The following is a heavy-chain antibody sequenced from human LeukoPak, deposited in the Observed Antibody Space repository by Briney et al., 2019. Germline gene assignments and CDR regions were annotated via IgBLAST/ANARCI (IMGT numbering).Heavy chain of an antibody. CDR3: ARDGKGTYYYDR. D-gene: IGHD3-22*01. J-gene: IGHJ4*02. CDR2: IKQDGSEK. V-gene: IGHV3-7*01. Sequence: GGSLRLSCAASGFTFSSYAMPWVRQAPGKGLEWVANIKQDGSEKYYVDSVKGRFTISRDNAKNSLYLQMNSLRAEDTAVYYCARDGKGTYYYDRWGQGTLVTVSS. CDR1: GFTFSSYA.